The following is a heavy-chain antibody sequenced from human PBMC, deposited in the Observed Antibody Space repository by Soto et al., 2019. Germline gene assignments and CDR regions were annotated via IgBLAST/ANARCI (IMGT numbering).Heavy chain of an antibody. J-gene: IGHJ4*02. V-gene: IGHV4-34*01. CDR3: ARGMAVAGHYFDS. D-gene: IGHD6-19*01. Sequence: SETLSLTCAVYGGSFSGYHWSWIRQSPGKGLEWIGEINHSGSSNYNPSLKSRVTMSVDTSKNQFSLKLSSVTAADTGVYYCARGMAVAGHYFDSWGQGTLVTVS. CDR2: INHSGSS. CDR1: GGSFSGYH.